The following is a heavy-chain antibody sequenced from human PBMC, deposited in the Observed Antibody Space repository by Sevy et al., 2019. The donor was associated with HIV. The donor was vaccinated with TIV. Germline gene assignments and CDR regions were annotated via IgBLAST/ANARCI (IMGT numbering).Heavy chain of an antibody. D-gene: IGHD1-26*01. CDR1: GGSITSLY. CDR2: IYYNGHI. J-gene: IGHJ4*02. V-gene: IGHV4-59*08. CDR3: AGENAWGRGYS. Sequence: SETLSLTCTVSGGSITSLYCNWIRQPPGKGLGWIANIYYNGHINYNPSLNSRVTLSLDTSKNQFSLRLSSVTAADTAMYYCAGENAWGRGYSWGQGTLVTVSS.